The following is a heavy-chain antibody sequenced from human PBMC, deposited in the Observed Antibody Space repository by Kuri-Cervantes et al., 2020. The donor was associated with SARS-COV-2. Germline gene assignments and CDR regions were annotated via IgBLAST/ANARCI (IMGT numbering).Heavy chain of an antibody. Sequence: GGSLRLSCAASGFTFSSYWMSWVRQAPGKGLEWVANIKQDGSEKYYVDSVKGRFTISRDNAKNSLYLQMNSLRAEDTAVYYCARDPVYSSSSQFAIDYWGQGTLVTVSS. V-gene: IGHV3-7*03. D-gene: IGHD6-6*01. CDR2: IKQDGSEK. J-gene: IGHJ4*02. CDR1: GFTFSSYW. CDR3: ARDPVYSSSSQFAIDY.